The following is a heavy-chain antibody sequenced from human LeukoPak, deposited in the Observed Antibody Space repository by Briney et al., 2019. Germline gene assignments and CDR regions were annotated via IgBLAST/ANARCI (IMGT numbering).Heavy chain of an antibody. CDR3: ARGVPTVTTPTDY. D-gene: IGHD4-17*01. CDR1: GFTFSSYS. V-gene: IGHV3-21*01. Sequence: PGGSLRLSCAASGFTFSSYSMNWVRQAPGKGLEWVSSISSSSSYIYYADSVKGRFTISRDNAKNSLYLQMNSLRAEDTAVYYCARGVPTVTTPTDYWGQGTLVTVSS. J-gene: IGHJ4*02. CDR2: ISSSSSYI.